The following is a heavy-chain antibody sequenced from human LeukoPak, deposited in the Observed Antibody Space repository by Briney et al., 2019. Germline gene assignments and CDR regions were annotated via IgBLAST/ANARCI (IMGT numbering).Heavy chain of an antibody. V-gene: IGHV1-46*01. CDR2: INPSGSST. J-gene: IGHJ5*02. Sequence: AASVKVSCKASGYTFTSYYMHWVRQAPGQGLEWMGLINPSGSSTSYAQKSQGRLSLTRDMSTSTDYMELSSLRSEDTAVYYCARDNSVGDTAWWFDPWGQGTLVTVSS. CDR3: ARDNSVGDTAWWFDP. D-gene: IGHD1-26*01. CDR1: GYTFTSYY.